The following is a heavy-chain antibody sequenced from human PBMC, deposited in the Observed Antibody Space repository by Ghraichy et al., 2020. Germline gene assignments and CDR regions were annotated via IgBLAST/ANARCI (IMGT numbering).Heavy chain of an antibody. J-gene: IGHJ3*02. D-gene: IGHD3-10*01. CDR2: ISSSSTYI. Sequence: GGSLRLSGTGCGLTCSTVKLSWVLQAPGKELEWVSSISSSSTYISYTDSVKGRFTISRDDAKNSLYLQMNSLRAEDTAVYYCARDRPTYYFDSGTYRDAFDIWGQGTMVTVSS. CDR1: GLTCSTVK. CDR3: ARDRPTYYFDSGTYRDAFDI. V-gene: IGHV3-21*01.